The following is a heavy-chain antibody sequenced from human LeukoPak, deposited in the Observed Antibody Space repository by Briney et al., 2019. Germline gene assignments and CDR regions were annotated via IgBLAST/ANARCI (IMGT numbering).Heavy chain of an antibody. CDR1: GGTFSRLA. CDR2: IVPSFGTT. J-gene: IGHJ4*02. V-gene: IGHV1-69*06. Sequence: SVKVSCKASGGTFSRLAISWVRQAPGLGLEWMGRIVPSFGTTNYAQNFQGRVTIAADKSTSTAYMELSSLKSEDTAIYFCASPTSYLAGTGLHFYFGGQGTLVTVSS. D-gene: IGHD6-19*01. CDR3: ASPTSYLAGTGLHFYF.